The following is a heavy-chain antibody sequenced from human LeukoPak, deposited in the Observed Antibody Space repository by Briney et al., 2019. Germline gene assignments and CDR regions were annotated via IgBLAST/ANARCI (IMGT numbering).Heavy chain of an antibody. V-gene: IGHV3-21*01. CDR1: GFTFSSYS. CDR3: ARDYYDSSGYYNEDAFDI. D-gene: IGHD3-22*01. J-gene: IGHJ3*02. Sequence: GGSLRLSCAASGFTFSSYSMNWVRQAPGKGLEWVSSISSSSSYIYYADSVKGRFTISRDNAKNSLYLQMNSLRAEDTAVYYCARDYYDSSGYYNEDAFDIWGQGTMVTVSS. CDR2: ISSSSSYI.